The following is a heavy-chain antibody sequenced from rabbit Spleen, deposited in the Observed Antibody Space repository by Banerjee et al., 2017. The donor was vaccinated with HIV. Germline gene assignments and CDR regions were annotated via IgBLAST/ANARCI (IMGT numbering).Heavy chain of an antibody. V-gene: IGHV1S40*01. CDR1: GFSFGSNDY. D-gene: IGHD1-1*01. CDR2: IEVGSSDFA. Sequence: QSLEESGGGLVKPGGSLTLTCTASGFSFGSNDYMCWVRQAPGRGLEWIACIEVGSSDFAYFATWAKGRFTISKTSSTTVTLQVARLTAADTATYFCARDTSSSFSSYGMDLWGQGTLVTVS. J-gene: IGHJ6*01. CDR3: ARDTSSSFSSYGMDL.